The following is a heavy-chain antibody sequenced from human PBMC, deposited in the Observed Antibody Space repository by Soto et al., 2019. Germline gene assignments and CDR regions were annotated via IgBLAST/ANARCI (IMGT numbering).Heavy chain of an antibody. J-gene: IGHJ4*02. CDR2: ISGSGGST. V-gene: IGHV3-23*01. CDR1: GYTFSSYA. CDR3: AKVGGGPRGYSYCTFPY. D-gene: IGHD5-18*01. Sequence: EVQRLESGGGLVQPGGSLRLSCAASGYTFSSYAMSCVRQAPGKVLEWVSAISGSGGSTYYADSVKGRFTISRDNSKNPLYLQMNSLRAEDTAVYYCAKVGGGPRGYSYCTFPYWGQGTLVTVSS.